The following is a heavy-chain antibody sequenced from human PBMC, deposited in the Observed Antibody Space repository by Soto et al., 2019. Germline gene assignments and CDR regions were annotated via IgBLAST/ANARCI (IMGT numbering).Heavy chain of an antibody. Sequence: GGSLRLSCAASGFTFSSYGIHWVRQAPGKGLEWVAVISYDGSKKNYLDSVKGRFTISRDNSKNTMYLEMNSLRAEDTAIYYCAKDTYYHDTSGYYVLDYWGQGTLVTVSS. CDR3: AKDTYYHDTSGYYVLDY. J-gene: IGHJ4*02. CDR2: ISYDGSKK. CDR1: GFTFSSYG. V-gene: IGHV3-30*18. D-gene: IGHD3-22*01.